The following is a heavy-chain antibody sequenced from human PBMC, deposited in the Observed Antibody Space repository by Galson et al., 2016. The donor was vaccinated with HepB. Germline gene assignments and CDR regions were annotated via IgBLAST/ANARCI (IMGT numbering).Heavy chain of an antibody. J-gene: IGHJ4*02. D-gene: IGHD6-19*01. Sequence: SLRLSCAASGFTLGDCTMTWVRQAPGQGLEWVASISSVSTHSYYEDSLRGRFTISRDNAQSSLYLQINSLRAEDTAVYYCAREYSRRSGLDLWGQGTLVIVSS. CDR2: ISSVSTHS. CDR1: GFTLGDCT. V-gene: IGHV3-21*06. CDR3: AREYSRRSGLDL.